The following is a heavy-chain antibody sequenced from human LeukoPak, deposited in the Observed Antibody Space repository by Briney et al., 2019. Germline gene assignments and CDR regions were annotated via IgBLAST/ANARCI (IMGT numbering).Heavy chain of an antibody. CDR1: GGTFSSSA. CDR3: ARDQGLTAPPPYGLDI. J-gene: IGHJ6*04. CDR2: IIPALNIT. V-gene: IGHV1-69*04. Sequence: ASVKVSCKTSGGTFSSSAITWVRQAPGQGLEWMGRIIPALNITSYAQKFQGRVTITADTSTSTAYMELSSLRSEETAVYYCARDQGLTAPPPYGLDIWGKGTTVTVSS. D-gene: IGHD5-18*01.